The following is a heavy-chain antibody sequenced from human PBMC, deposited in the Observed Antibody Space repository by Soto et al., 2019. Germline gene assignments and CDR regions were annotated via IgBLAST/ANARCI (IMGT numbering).Heavy chain of an antibody. CDR2: VYHPGRT. D-gene: IGHD3-3*01. Sequence: QVQLQESGPGLVKPSETLSLTCTVSGGSFKSGSYSWSWIRQPPGKGLEWIGYVYHPGRTSYNPSLKSRVSISMDTSKNQCSLNLDSVTAADTAVYFCARDFAYFDSWGQGTLVTVSA. V-gene: IGHV4-61*01. CDR1: GGSFKSGSYS. J-gene: IGHJ4*02. CDR3: ARDFAYFDS.